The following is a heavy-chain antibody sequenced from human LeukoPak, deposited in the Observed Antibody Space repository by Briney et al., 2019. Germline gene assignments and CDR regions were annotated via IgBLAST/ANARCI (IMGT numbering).Heavy chain of an antibody. CDR2: VNSDESIT. CDR3: ARDMYFAVDV. Sequence: GSLRLSCAASGFTFGSYWMQWVRQAPGTGLVWVARVNSDESITIYEDSVKGRFTISRDNGKNTLHLQMNSLRVEDTAVYYCARDMYFAVDVWGQGTTVTVSS. V-gene: IGHV3-74*01. J-gene: IGHJ6*02. CDR1: GFTFGSYW.